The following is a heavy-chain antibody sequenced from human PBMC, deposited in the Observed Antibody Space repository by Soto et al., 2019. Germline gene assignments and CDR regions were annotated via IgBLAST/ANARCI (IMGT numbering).Heavy chain of an antibody. J-gene: IGHJ5*02. CDR2: IIPIFGTA. D-gene: IGHD2-15*01. Sequence: QVQLVQSGAEVKKPGSSVKVSCKASGGTFSSFAISWVRQAPGKGLEWMGGIIPIFGTANYEQKFQGRVTITADESTSTAYMELSSRRSEDRAVYYCASGISDNWFDPWGQGTLVTVSS. V-gene: IGHV1-69*01. CDR1: GGTFSSFA. CDR3: ASGISDNWFDP.